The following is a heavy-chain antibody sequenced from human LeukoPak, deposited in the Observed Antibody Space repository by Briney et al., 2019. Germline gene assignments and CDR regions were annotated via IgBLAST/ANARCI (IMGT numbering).Heavy chain of an antibody. Sequence: PSDTLSLTCTVSGGSISSYYWSWIRQPPGKGLEWIGYIYYSGSTNYNPSLKSRVTISVDTSKNQFSLKLSSVTAADTAVYYCARERIAARLNWFDPGGQGTLVTVSS. J-gene: IGHJ5*02. V-gene: IGHV4-59*01. D-gene: IGHD6-6*01. CDR2: IYYSGST. CDR1: GGSISSYY. CDR3: ARERIAARLNWFDP.